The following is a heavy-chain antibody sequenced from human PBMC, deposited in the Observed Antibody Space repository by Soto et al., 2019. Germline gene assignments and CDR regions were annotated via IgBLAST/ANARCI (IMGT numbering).Heavy chain of an antibody. D-gene: IGHD6-13*01. CDR1: GGSFSGYY. CDR3: ARGGSPLYSRGSPFGRARPLTRFDY. J-gene: IGHJ4*02. Sequence: PSETLSLTCAVYGGSFSGYYWSWIRQPPGKGLEWIGEINHSGSTNYNPSLKSRVTISVDTSKNQFSLKLSSVTAADTAVYYCARGGSPLYSRGSPFGRARPLTRFDYWGQGTLVTVSS. CDR2: INHSGST. V-gene: IGHV4-34*01.